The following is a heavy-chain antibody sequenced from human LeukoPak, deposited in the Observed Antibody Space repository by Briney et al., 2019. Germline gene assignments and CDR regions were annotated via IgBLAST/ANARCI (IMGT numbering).Heavy chain of an antibody. D-gene: IGHD5-24*01. Sequence: GGSLRLSCVASGFPFSSYWMTWVRQAPGKGLEWVANIKQDGNKKSYVDSVKGRFTISRDNAKNSLYLQMNSLRAEDTAIYYCTRVGYIDEGIDYWGQGTLVTVSS. J-gene: IGHJ4*02. CDR1: GFPFSSYW. V-gene: IGHV3-7*04. CDR2: IKQDGNKK. CDR3: TRVGYIDEGIDY.